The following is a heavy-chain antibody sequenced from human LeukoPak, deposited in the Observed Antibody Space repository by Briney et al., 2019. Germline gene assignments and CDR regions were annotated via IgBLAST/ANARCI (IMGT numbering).Heavy chain of an antibody. CDR2: ISSSGSTI. Sequence: GGSLRLSCAASGFTFDDYAMHWVRQAPGKGLEWVSYISSSGSTIYYADSVKGRFTISRDNAKNSLYLQMNSLRTEDTAVYYCARSTRGLWFGELWGQGTLVTVSS. J-gene: IGHJ4*02. D-gene: IGHD3-10*01. CDR1: GFTFDDYA. V-gene: IGHV3-11*01. CDR3: ARSTRGLWFGEL.